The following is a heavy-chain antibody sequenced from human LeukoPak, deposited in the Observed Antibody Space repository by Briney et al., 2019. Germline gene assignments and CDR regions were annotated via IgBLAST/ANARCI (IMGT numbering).Heavy chain of an antibody. CDR3: AKDPLLGYSYGYFDY. D-gene: IGHD5-18*01. V-gene: IGHV3-30*18. J-gene: IGHJ4*02. CDR2: ISYDGSNK. CDR1: GFTFSSYG. Sequence: GRSLRLSCAASGFTFSSYGMHWVRQAPGKGLEWVAVISYDGSNKYYADSVKGRFTISRDNSKNTLYLQMNSLRAEDTAVYYCAKDPLLGYSYGYFDYWGQGTLVTVSS.